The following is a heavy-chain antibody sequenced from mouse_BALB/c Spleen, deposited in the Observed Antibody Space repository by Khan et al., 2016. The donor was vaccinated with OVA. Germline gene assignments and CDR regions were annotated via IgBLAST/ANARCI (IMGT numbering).Heavy chain of an antibody. CDR3: ARLAYYYDSEGFAY. Sequence: EVQLVESGGDVVKPGGSLKLSCAASGFTFSTYGMSWVRQTPDKRLEWVATVSTGGHYTYYPDPVKGRFTISRDNAKNTLYLQLSSLKSEDTAMFYCARLAYYYDSEGFAYWGKGNLVTVAA. CDR1: GFTFSTYG. CDR2: VSTGGHYT. V-gene: IGHV5-6*01. D-gene: IGHD1-1*01. J-gene: IGHJ3*01.